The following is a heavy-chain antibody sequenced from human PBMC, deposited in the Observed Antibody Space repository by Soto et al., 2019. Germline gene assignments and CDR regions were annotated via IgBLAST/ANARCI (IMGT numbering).Heavy chain of an antibody. CDR3: ARRVRDGYYFDY. D-gene: IGHD3-22*01. Sequence: SETLSLTCTVSGGSISSSSYYWGWIRQPPGKGLEWIGSIYYSGSTYYNPSLKSRVTISVDTSKNQFSLKLSSVTAADTAVYYCARRVRDGYYFDYWGQGTLVTVSS. J-gene: IGHJ4*02. CDR1: GGSISSSSYY. V-gene: IGHV4-39*01. CDR2: IYYSGST.